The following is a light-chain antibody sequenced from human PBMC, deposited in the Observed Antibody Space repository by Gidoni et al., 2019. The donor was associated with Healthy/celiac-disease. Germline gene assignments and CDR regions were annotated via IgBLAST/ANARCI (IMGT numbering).Light chain of an antibody. CDR1: SSNIGNNY. J-gene: IGLJ3*02. CDR2: DNN. CDR3: GTWDSSLSAWV. Sequence: QSVLTHPPSVSAAPGQKVTLSCSGSSSNIGNNYVSWDQQLPGTAPKLLIYDNNKRPSGIPDRFSGSKSGTSATLGITGLQTGDEADYYCGTWDSSLSAWVFGGGTKLTVL. V-gene: IGLV1-51*01.